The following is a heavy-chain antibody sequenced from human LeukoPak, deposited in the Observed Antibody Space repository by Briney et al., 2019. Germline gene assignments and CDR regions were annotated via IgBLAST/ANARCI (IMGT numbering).Heavy chain of an antibody. Sequence: PGGSPRLSCAASGFTFSSYAMHWVRQAPGKGLEWVAVIPYDGSNKYYADSVKGRFTISRDNSKNTLYLQMNSLRAEDTAVYYCAREGGVAYWGQGTLVTVSS. D-gene: IGHD2-15*01. CDR3: AREGGVAY. CDR1: GFTFSSYA. J-gene: IGHJ4*02. V-gene: IGHV3-30-3*01. CDR2: IPYDGSNK.